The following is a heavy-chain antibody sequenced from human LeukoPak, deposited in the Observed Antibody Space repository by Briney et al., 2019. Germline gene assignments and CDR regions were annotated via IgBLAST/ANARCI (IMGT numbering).Heavy chain of an antibody. CDR1: GFTFSTYW. CDR3: ARDDYDSSNGAFDI. D-gene: IGHD3-22*01. J-gene: IGHJ3*02. CDR2: INQDGGKT. Sequence: GGSLRLSCAASGFTFSTYWMSWFRQAPGKGLEWVANINQDGGKTYYVDSVQGRFTISRDNAKNSLYLQMNSLRAEDTAVYYCARDDYDSSNGAFDIWGQGTMVTVSS. V-gene: IGHV3-7*01.